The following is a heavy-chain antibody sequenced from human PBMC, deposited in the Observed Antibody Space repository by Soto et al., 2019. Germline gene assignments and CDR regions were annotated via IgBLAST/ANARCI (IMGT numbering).Heavy chain of an antibody. CDR3: ARGGGQRYSSGWYDY. D-gene: IGHD6-19*01. CDR1: GGSISSYY. J-gene: IGHJ4*02. V-gene: IGHV4-59*01. Sequence: SETLSLTCTVSGGSISSYYWSWIRQPPGKGLEWIGYIYYSGSTNYNPSLKSRVTISVDTSKNQFSLKLSSVTAADTAVYYCARGGGQRYSSGWYDYWGQGTLVTVSS. CDR2: IYYSGST.